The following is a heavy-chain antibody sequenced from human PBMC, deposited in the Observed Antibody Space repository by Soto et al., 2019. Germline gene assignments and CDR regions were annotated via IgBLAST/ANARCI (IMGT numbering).Heavy chain of an antibody. J-gene: IGHJ6*03. CDR1: GGTFSSYT. CDR2: IIPILGIA. CDR3: ARDLSEYYYYYMDV. Sequence: GASVKVSCKASGGTFSSYTISWVRQAPGQGLEWMGRIIPILGIANYAQKFQGRVTITADKSTSTAYMELSSLRSEDTAVYYCARDLSEYYYYYMDVWGKGNTVNVS. V-gene: IGHV1-69*04.